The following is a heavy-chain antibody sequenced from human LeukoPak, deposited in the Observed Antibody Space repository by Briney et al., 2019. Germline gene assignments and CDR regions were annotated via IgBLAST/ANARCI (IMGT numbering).Heavy chain of an antibody. V-gene: IGHV4-30-4*08. D-gene: IGHD3-3*01. CDR1: GGSISSGDYY. CDR2: IYYSGST. CDR3: ARRVSIRFLEWSYFDY. Sequence: SETLSLTCTVSGGSISSGDYYWSWIRQPPGKGLEWIGYIYYSGSTYYNPSLKSRVTISVDTSKNQFSLKLSSVTAADTAVYYCARRVSIRFLEWSYFDYWGQGTLVTVSS. J-gene: IGHJ4*02.